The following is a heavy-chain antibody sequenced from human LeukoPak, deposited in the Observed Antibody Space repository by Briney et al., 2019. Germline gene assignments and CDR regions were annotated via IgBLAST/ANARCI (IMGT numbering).Heavy chain of an antibody. J-gene: IGHJ6*03. CDR3: ARDYFDSSDYPQTYYYYYMDV. CDR2: ISSSSTFI. V-gene: IGHV3-21*01. CDR1: GLTFSRYR. Sequence: KTGGSLRLSCAASGLTFSRYRMTWAPQTPSRGLEWVASISSSSTFIYSAYWERGHFTIPSHTPNNSLFLQMNSLRAEDTAIYCGARDYFDSSDYPQTYYYYYMDVWGKGTTVTVSS. D-gene: IGHD3-22*01.